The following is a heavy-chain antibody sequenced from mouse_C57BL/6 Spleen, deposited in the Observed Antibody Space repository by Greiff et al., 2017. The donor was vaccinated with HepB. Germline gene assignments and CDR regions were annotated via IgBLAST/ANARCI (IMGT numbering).Heavy chain of an antibody. Sequence: VKLQQSGAELVKPGASVKMSCKASGYTFTSYWITWVKQRPGQGLEWIGDIYPGSGSTNYNEKFKSKATLTVDTSSSTAYMQLSSLTSEDSAVYYCARGGDYYGSSYGEYYFDYWGQGTTLTVSS. CDR2: IYPGSGST. V-gene: IGHV1-55*01. CDR3: ARGGDYYGSSYGEYYFDY. D-gene: IGHD1-1*01. J-gene: IGHJ2*01. CDR1: GYTFTSYW.